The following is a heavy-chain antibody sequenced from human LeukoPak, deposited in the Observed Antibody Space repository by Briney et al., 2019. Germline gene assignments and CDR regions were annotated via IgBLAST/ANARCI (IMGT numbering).Heavy chain of an antibody. CDR1: GGSISTYY. CDR3: ARGSDSSGYGMDV. CDR2: IYYTGST. D-gene: IGHD3-22*01. Sequence: SETLSLTCSVSGGSISTYYWSWIRQPPEKGLEWIGYIYYTGSTNYNPSLKSRVTISVDTSKNQFSLKLSSVTAADTAVYYCARGSDSSGYGMDVWGQGTTVTVSS. V-gene: IGHV4-59*08. J-gene: IGHJ6*02.